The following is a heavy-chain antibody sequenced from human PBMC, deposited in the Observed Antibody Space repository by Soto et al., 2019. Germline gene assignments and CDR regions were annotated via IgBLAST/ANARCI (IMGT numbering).Heavy chain of an antibody. Sequence: SQTLALTGAISGEEVSSHNAAWNWIWRFPSRGLEWLGRTYYRSKWYNDYAVSVKSRITINPDTSKNQFSLQLNSVTPEDTAVYYCARARRRYYDFWSGPPNYYSGMDVWGQGTTV. CDR2: TYYRSKWYN. D-gene: IGHD3-3*01. V-gene: IGHV6-1*01. CDR3: ARARRRYYDFWSGPPNYYSGMDV. J-gene: IGHJ6*02. CDR1: GEEVSSHNAA.